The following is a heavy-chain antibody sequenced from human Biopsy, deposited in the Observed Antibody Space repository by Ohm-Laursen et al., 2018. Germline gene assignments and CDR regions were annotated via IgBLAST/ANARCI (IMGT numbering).Heavy chain of an antibody. D-gene: IGHD3-16*01. CDR3: STGGGDFYYNGMDV. J-gene: IGHJ6*02. CDR1: GFTFGDAW. CDR2: IKSKFDGETT. V-gene: IGHV3-15*01. Sequence: LTCVASGFTFGDAWMSWIRQAPGKGLEWVGRIKSKFDGETTDYAAPVKGRFIISRDDSKSTLFLQMNSLKVEDTGVYFCSTGGGDFYYNGMDVWGQGTMVTVSS.